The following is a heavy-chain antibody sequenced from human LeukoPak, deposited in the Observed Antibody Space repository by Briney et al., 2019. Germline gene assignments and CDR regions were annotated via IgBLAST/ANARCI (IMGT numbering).Heavy chain of an antibody. CDR2: IDNTGIS. J-gene: IGHJ3*02. CDR1: GVSINSGGYS. Sequence: PSETLSLTCAVSGVSINSGGYSWSWIRQSPGTGLEWIGFIDNTGISSYNPSLESRVTISLDTSNNQVSLKLTPVTAADTAVYYCARRFTLYALVLDALDIWGRGSMVIVSS. V-gene: IGHV4-30-2*06. CDR3: ARRFTLYALVLDALDI. D-gene: IGHD3-16*01.